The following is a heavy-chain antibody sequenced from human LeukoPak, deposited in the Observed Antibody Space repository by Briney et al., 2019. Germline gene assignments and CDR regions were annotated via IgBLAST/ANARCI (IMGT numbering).Heavy chain of an antibody. Sequence: GASVKVSCKASGGTFISYAISWVRQAPGQGLEWMGRIIPIFGTANYAQKFQGRVTITADKSTSTAYMELSSLRSEDTAVYYCASGPVYSGYGQDWGQGTLVTVSS. CDR2: IIPIFGTA. CDR3: ASGPVYSGYGQD. CDR1: GGTFISYA. V-gene: IGHV1-69*06. D-gene: IGHD5-12*01. J-gene: IGHJ4*02.